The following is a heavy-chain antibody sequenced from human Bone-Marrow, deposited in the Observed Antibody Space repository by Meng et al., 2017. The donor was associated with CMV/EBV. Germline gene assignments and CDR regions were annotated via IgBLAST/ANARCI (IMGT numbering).Heavy chain of an antibody. J-gene: IGHJ3*02. CDR3: AKESVGATDI. CDR1: GFTFSHYG. Sequence: GESLKISCTMSGFTFSHYGIHWVRQAPGKGLEWVAYIQYDGKIKYYADSVKGRFTISRDNFENTVDLQMNSLRIEDTAVYYCAKESVGATDIWGQGTMVTVSS. CDR2: IQYDGKIK. V-gene: IGHV3-30*02. D-gene: IGHD1-26*01.